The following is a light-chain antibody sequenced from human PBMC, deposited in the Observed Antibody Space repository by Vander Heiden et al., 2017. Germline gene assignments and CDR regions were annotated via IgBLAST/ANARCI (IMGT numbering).Light chain of an antibody. V-gene: IGKV1-27*01. CDR1: QGSSKY. J-gene: IGKJ3*01. Sequence: DIQMTQSPSSLSASVGDTLTITGRASQGSSKYLAWYQQRPGQVPKLLIDAAYTLQAGVPSRCSGGGSGTDFTLTISGLQPEDVATYYCQKYNTGVTFGPGTKVDLK. CDR3: QKYNTGVT. CDR2: AAY.